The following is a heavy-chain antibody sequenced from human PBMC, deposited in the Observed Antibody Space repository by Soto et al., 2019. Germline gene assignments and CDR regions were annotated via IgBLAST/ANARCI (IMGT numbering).Heavy chain of an antibody. V-gene: IGHV2-5*02. CDR2: IFWDKND. CDR1: GFSLITGVG. J-gene: IGHJ4*02. Sequence: QITLKESGPSLVRPTETLTLTCTFSGFSLITGVGVGWVRQPPRKALEWLAVIFWDKNDYYRPSLQTRVTISKYTSEDQVVLTLTNMDPEYRATYFCTQIYGSGSGGWYFHSCGQGTLVTVSS. CDR3: TQIYGSGSGGWYFHS. D-gene: IGHD1-26*01.